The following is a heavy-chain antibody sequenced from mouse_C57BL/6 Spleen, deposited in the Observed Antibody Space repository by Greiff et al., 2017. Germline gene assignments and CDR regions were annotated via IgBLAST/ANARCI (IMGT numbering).Heavy chain of an antibody. V-gene: IGHV5-4*01. D-gene: IGHD2-3*01. J-gene: IGHJ4*01. CDR2: ISDGGSYT. CDR1: GFTFSSYA. CDR3: ARGDYDGYSFYAMDY. Sequence: EVQVVESGGGLVKPGGSLKLSCAASGFTFSSYAMSWVRQTPEKRLEWVATISDGGSYTYYPDNVKGRFTISRDNATNNLYLQMSHLKSEDTAMYYCARGDYDGYSFYAMDYWGQGTSVTVSS.